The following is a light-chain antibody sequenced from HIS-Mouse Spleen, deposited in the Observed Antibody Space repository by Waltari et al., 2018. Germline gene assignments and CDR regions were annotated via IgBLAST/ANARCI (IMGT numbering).Light chain of an antibody. CDR1: SSDVGSYDY. Sequence: QSALIQPPSVSGSPGQSVTISCTGTSSDVGSYDYVSWYQQLPGTVPKPMIYNVNTRPSGVPDRFSGSKSGNTASMTISGLQAEDEADYYCCSYAGSSTWVFGGGTKLTVL. J-gene: IGLJ3*02. V-gene: IGLV2-11*01. CDR3: CSYAGSSTWV. CDR2: NVN.